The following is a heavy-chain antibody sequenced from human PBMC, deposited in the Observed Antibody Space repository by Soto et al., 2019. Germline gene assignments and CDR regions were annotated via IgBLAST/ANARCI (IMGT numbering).Heavy chain of an antibody. D-gene: IGHD6-6*01. CDR2: INHSGST. Sequence: SETLSLTCAVYGGSFSGYYWSWIRQPPGKGLEWIGEINHSGSTNYNPSLKSRVTISVDTSKNQFSLKLSSVTAADTAVYYCARGSNAQLVPIYYYYGMDVWGQGTTGTVSS. CDR1: GGSFSGYY. CDR3: ARGSNAQLVPIYYYYGMDV. V-gene: IGHV4-34*01. J-gene: IGHJ6*02.